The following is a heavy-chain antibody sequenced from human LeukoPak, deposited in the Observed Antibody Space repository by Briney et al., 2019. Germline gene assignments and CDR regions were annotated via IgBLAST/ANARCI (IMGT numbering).Heavy chain of an antibody. CDR3: ARRGRSGWGY. V-gene: IGHV4-34*01. Sequence: KPSETLSLTCAVYGGSFSGYYWSWIRQPPGKELEWIGEINHSGSTNYNPSLKSRVTISVDTSKNQFSLKLSSVTAADTAVYYCARRGRSGWGYWGQGTLVTVSS. CDR2: INHSGST. J-gene: IGHJ4*02. CDR1: GGSFSGYY. D-gene: IGHD6-19*01.